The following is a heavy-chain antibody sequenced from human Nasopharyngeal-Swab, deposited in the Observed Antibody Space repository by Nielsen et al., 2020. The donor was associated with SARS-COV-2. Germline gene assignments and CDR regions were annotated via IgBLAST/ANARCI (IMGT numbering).Heavy chain of an antibody. CDR3: ARGGYSRPS. CDR2: ISDSSSFI. V-gene: IGHV3-21*01. D-gene: IGHD6-13*01. Sequence: GESLKISCAASGFTFSNAWMNWVRQAPGTGLEWVSSISDSSSFIYYADSVKGRFTISRDNAKNSLYLQMNSLRAEDTAVYYCARGGYSRPSWGQGTLVTVSS. CDR1: GFTFSNAW. J-gene: IGHJ4*02.